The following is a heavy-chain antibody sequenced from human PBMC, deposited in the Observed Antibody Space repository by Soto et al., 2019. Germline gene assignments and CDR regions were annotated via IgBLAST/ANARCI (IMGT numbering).Heavy chain of an antibody. Sequence: QVQLVQSGAEARVPGASVKVSCKASGYSFTGLHINWVRQTTGQGLEWMGWMEPSSGRTGYAQKFQGRVTMTRDTSINTAYMELSSLTSDDTAFYYCARGVTAGVDYWGQGTLVTVSS. D-gene: IGHD1-26*01. CDR1: GYSFTGLH. V-gene: IGHV1-8*01. J-gene: IGHJ4*02. CDR3: ARGVTAGVDY. CDR2: MEPSSGRT.